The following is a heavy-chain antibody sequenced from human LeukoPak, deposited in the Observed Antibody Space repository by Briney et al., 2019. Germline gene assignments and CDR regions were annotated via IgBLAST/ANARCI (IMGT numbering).Heavy chain of an antibody. CDR1: GFAFSSYS. Sequence: GGSLRLSCAASGFAFSSYSMNWVRQAPGKGLEWVAYISGKNTVDYVDSVKGRFTVSRDNSKNTLYLQMNSLRAEDTAVYYCANDGAYYDINTYAFDIWGQGTMVTVSS. CDR2: ISGKNTV. J-gene: IGHJ3*02. V-gene: IGHV3-48*01. CDR3: ANDGAYYDINTYAFDI. D-gene: IGHD3-22*01.